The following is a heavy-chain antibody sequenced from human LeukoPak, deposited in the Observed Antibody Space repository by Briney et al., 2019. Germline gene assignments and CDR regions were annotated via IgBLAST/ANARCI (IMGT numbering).Heavy chain of an antibody. CDR3: ARDIRVSNSLPLDS. Sequence: SQTLSLTCAIPGDSVYSNNAAWNWIRQSPSRGLEWLGRTFYRSKWYSDYAVSVKSRITINSDTSKNQFSLHLNSVTPEDTAVYDCARDIRVSNSLPLDSWGQGTLVSVSS. CDR2: TFYRSKWYS. J-gene: IGHJ4*02. D-gene: IGHD4-11*01. CDR1: GDSVYSNNAA. V-gene: IGHV6-1*01.